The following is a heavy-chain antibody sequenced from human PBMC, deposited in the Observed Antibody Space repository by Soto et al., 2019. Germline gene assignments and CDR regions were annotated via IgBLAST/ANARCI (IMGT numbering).Heavy chain of an antibody. J-gene: IGHJ6*02. D-gene: IGHD5-18*01. CDR3: ARDEDTAPFHYGMDV. CDR1: GFTFSNYV. CDR2: ISGSGDNT. Sequence: GGSLRLSCAGSGFTFSNYVMSWVRQAPGKGLEWVSSISGSGDNTYYADSVKGRFTISRDNAKNTLYLQMNSLRAEDTAVYYCARDEDTAPFHYGMDVWGQGTTVTVSS. V-gene: IGHV3-23*01.